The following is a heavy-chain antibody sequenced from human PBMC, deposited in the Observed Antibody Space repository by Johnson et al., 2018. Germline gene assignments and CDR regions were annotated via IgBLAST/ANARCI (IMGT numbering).Heavy chain of an antibody. J-gene: IGHJ6*03. CDR2: ISGSGDTT. CDR3: ANGASAAVGSYYYYMDV. CDR1: GFTFSSYS. Sequence: EVQLVESGGGLVQPGGSLRISCAASGFTFSSYSMNWVRQAPGKGLEWVSAISGSGDTTYYADSVKGRFTISRDNSKNTLYLQMNSLRAEDTAVYYCANGASAAVGSYYYYMDVWGKGTTVTVSS. V-gene: IGHV3-23*04. D-gene: IGHD6-13*01.